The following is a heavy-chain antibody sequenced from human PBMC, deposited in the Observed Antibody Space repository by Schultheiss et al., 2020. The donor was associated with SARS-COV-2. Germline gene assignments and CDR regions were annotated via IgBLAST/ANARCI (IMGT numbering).Heavy chain of an antibody. J-gene: IGHJ4*02. Sequence: SETLSLTCAVSGGSISSGDYYWSWIRQPPGKGLEWIGHTSGSGSINYNPSLESRVTMSVDTSKNQFSLKLTSVTAADTAVYFCASYVAGAGGKGSWGQGTLVTVSS. CDR2: TSGSGSI. CDR3: ASYVAGAGGKGS. D-gene: IGHD3-16*01. CDR1: GGSISSGDYY. V-gene: IGHV4-61*08.